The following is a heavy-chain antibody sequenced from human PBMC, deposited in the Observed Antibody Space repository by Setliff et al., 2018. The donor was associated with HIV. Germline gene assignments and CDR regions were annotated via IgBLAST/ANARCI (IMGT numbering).Heavy chain of an antibody. D-gene: IGHD1-26*01. CDR1: GGSFSGYY. CDR3: ARGHGVYSGSYLAVYLDY. V-gene: IGHV4-34*01. Sequence: PSETMSLTCAVYGGSFSGYYWSCIRQPPGKGLEWIGEINHSGSTNYKPSLKSRVTISVDMSKNQVSLKVSSVTAADTAVYYCARGHGVYSGSYLAVYLDYWGQGTLVTVSS. CDR2: INHSGST. J-gene: IGHJ4*02.